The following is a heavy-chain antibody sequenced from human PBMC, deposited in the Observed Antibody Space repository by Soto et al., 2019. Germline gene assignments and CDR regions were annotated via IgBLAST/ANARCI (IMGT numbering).Heavy chain of an antibody. Sequence: PSETLSLTCAVYGGSFSGYYWSWIRQPPGKGLEWIGEINHSGSTNYNPSLKSRVTISVDTSKNQFSLKLSSVTAADTAVYYCARGVSRSDRGSGWYRGYWFDPWGQGTLVTVSS. CDR3: ARGVSRSDRGSGWYRGYWFDP. V-gene: IGHV4-34*01. D-gene: IGHD6-19*01. CDR1: GGSFSGYY. CDR2: INHSGST. J-gene: IGHJ5*02.